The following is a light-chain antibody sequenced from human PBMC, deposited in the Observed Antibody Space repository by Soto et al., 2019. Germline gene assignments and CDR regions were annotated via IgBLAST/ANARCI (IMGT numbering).Light chain of an antibody. Sequence: DIQMTQSPSSLSASVGDRVTITCRASQGINNYLAWYQQKPGRVPQLLIYSAYNLQSGVPSRFSGSGSGTDFTLTISSLQPEDFATYYCQQSFSTTTFGQGTRLEIK. V-gene: IGKV1-39*01. CDR3: QQSFSTTT. CDR2: SAY. J-gene: IGKJ5*01. CDR1: QGINNY.